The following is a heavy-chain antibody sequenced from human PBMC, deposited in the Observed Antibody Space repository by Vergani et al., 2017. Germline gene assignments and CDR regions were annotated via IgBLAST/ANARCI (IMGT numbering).Heavy chain of an antibody. D-gene: IGHD6-6*01. CDR2: ISGSDSST. V-gene: IGHV3-23*01. CDR3: ARAYSSSAYRLNYYYGMDV. CDR1: GFTFSSYA. Sequence: EVQLLESGGGLVQPGGSLRLSCAASGFTFSSYAMSWVRQAPGKGLEWVSTISGSDSSTYYADSVKGRFTISRDNSKNTLYLQMNNLRAEDTAVYYCARAYSSSAYRLNYYYGMDVWGQGTTVTVSS. J-gene: IGHJ6*02.